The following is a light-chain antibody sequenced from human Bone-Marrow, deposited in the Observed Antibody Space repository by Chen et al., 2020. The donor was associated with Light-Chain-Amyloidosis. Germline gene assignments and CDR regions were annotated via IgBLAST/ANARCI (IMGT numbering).Light chain of an antibody. J-gene: IGLJ2*01. Sequence: YVLTQPPSVPVAPGETATLTGGGNKIGIKSVHWYHQKPGQAPVLVVYYDTERPSGIPVRFSGSDSGNAATLTISRVEAGDEADYYCQVWDGLLDHVVFGGGTRLTVL. V-gene: IGLV3-21*04. CDR1: KIGIKS. CDR2: YDT. CDR3: QVWDGLLDHVV.